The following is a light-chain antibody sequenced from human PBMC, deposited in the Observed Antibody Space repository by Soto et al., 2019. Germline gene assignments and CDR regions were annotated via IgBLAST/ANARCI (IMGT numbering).Light chain of an antibody. CDR1: HRVSSN. J-gene: IGKJ5*01. CDR2: GAS. CDR3: QQRSYSIPIT. Sequence: IVFSYSPATLSASTGERATLYCRARHRVSSNLAWYQQKPGQAPSLLIYGASTSADGIPARLSGSGSGTDFTLTIISLEHEEAAVYYCQQRSYSIPITFGQGTRLEIK. V-gene: IGKV3-11*01.